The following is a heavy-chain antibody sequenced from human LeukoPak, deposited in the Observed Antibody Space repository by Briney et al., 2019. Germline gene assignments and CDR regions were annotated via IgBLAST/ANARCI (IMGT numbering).Heavy chain of an antibody. D-gene: IGHD3-3*01. J-gene: IGHJ5*02. CDR3: ARLGGITIFGVVIPEMFDP. CDR2: IYNSGTT. CDR1: GGSIRNSSFY. V-gene: IGHV4-39*01. Sequence: SETLSLTCAVSGGSIRNSSFYWGWIRQPPGKGLEWIASIYNSGTTYYNPSIKSRITIFVDTSKNQFSLKLSSVTAADTAVYYCARLGGITIFGVVIPEMFDPWGQGTLVTVSS.